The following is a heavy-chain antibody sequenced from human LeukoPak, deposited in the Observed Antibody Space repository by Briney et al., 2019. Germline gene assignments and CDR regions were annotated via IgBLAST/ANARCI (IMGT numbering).Heavy chain of an antibody. V-gene: IGHV3-64D*06. CDR1: GFTFSSYA. D-gene: IGHD6-19*01. CDR2: ISSNGGST. Sequence: GGSLRLSCSASGFTFSSYAMHWVRQAPGKGLEYVSAISSNGGSTYYADSVKGRFTISRDNSKNTLYLQMSSLRAEDTAVYYCVKVEIRLTAIAVAGYFDYWGQGTLVTVSS. J-gene: IGHJ4*02. CDR3: VKVEIRLTAIAVAGYFDY.